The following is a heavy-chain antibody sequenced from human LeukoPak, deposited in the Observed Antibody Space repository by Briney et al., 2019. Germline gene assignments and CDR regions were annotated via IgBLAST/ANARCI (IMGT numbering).Heavy chain of an antibody. J-gene: IGHJ4*02. D-gene: IGHD1-26*01. CDR2: IYYSGST. Sequence: SETLSLTCTVSGGSISSYYWSWIRQTPGKGLEWIGYIYYSGSTNYIPSLKSRVTISVDTSKNQFSLKLSSVTAADTAVYFCARHGASGSYLYYFDYWGQGTLLTVSS. V-gene: IGHV4-59*08. CDR3: ARHGASGSYLYYFDY. CDR1: GGSISSYY.